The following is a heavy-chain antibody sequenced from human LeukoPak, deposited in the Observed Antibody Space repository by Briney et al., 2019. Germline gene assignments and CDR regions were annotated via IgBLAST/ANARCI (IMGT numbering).Heavy chain of an antibody. V-gene: IGHV4-34*01. D-gene: IGHD2-2*01. Sequence: SETLSLTCAVYGGCFSGYYWSWIRQPPGKGLEWIGEINHSGSTNYNPSLKSRVTISVDTSKNQFSLKLSSVTAADTAVYYCARTLGYCSSTSCQRNPGTYDYWGQGTLVTVSS. J-gene: IGHJ4*02. CDR3: ARTLGYCSSTSCQRNPGTYDY. CDR1: GGCFSGYY. CDR2: INHSGST.